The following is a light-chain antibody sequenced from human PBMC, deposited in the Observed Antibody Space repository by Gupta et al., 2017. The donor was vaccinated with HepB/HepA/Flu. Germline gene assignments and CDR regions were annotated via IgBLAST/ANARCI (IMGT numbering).Light chain of an antibody. V-gene: IGLV3-19*01. J-gene: IGLJ2*01. CDR2: GKN. CDR3: YSGDTSGNHLGL. Sequence: SSGLTHDPAVSVVLGQTVRITCQGDSLRGYYATWYQKKPGQAPLLVIYGKNDRPSGIPDRFSGSNSGNTASLTITRAQAEDEADYYCYSGDTSGNHLGLFGGGTKLTV. CDR1: SLRGYY.